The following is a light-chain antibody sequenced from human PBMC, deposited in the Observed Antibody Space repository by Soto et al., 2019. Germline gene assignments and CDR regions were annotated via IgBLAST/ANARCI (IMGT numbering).Light chain of an antibody. V-gene: IGKV1-33*01. CDR2: DSF. CDR3: QSHDSLPT. J-gene: IGKJ5*01. CDR1: QVTRTY. Sequence: DIQVSQSPSSLSASVGDRVTITCQASQVTRTYLNWYQQKPGRAPKLMIYDSFNLETGVPSRFSGGGSGAEFTFTIDNLLPEDVATYYCQSHDSLPTFGQGTRLEIK.